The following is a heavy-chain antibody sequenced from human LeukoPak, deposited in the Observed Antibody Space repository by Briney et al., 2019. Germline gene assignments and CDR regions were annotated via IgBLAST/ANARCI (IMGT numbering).Heavy chain of an antibody. CDR2: VYHTGST. V-gene: IGHV4-59*01. CDR3: ARGRVSSSTWYSTYYYFFYMDF. Sequence: KPSETLSLTCTVSDDSITMYYWTWIRQPPGKGLGWIGYVYHTGSTKFNPSLNGRVSISRDTSKHFFSLRLRSVTAADTAVYFCARGRVSSSTWYSTYYYFFYMDFWGKGTTVTVSS. J-gene: IGHJ6*03. D-gene: IGHD4-11*01. CDR1: DDSITMYY.